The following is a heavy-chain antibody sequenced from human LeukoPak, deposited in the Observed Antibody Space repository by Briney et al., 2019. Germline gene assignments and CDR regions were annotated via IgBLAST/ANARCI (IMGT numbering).Heavy chain of an antibody. V-gene: IGHV4-39*07. CDR1: GGSISSSNYY. Sequence: SETLSLTCTVSGGSISSSNYYWGWIRQPPGKGLEWIGSIYYSGNTYYNPSLKSRVTISVDTSKNQFSLKLSSVTAADTAVYYCARVQPMLTSKPHFDYWGQGTLVTVSS. J-gene: IGHJ4*02. CDR2: IYYSGNT. CDR3: ARVQPMLTSKPHFDY. D-gene: IGHD2-2*01.